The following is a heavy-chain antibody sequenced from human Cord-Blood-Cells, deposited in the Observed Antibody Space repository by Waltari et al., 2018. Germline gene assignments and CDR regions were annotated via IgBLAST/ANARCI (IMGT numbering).Heavy chain of an antibody. CDR3: ARETGSYDAFDI. D-gene: IGHD3-10*01. Sequence: EVQLVETGGGLIQPGGSLRPSCEASGSTVSRNYTSWVRQAPGKGLEWVSVIYSGGSTYYADSVKGRFTISRVNSKNTLYLQMNSLRAEDTAVYYCARETGSYDAFDIWGQGTMVTVSS. V-gene: IGHV3-53*02. CDR2: IYSGGST. CDR1: GSTVSRNY. J-gene: IGHJ3*02.